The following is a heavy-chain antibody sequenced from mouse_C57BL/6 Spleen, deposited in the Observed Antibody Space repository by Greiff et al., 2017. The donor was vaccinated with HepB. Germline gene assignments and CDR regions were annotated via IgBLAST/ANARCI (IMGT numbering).Heavy chain of an antibody. CDR2: INPGSGGT. CDR3: AREVGYYFDY. V-gene: IGHV1-54*01. J-gene: IGHJ2*01. D-gene: IGHD1-1*02. Sequence: VQLQQSGAELVRPGTSVKVSCKASGYAFTNYLIEWVKQRPGQGLEWIGVINPGSGGTNYNEKFKGKATLTADKSSSTAYMQLSSLTSEDSAVYFCAREVGYYFDYWGQGTTLTVSS. CDR1: GYAFTNYL.